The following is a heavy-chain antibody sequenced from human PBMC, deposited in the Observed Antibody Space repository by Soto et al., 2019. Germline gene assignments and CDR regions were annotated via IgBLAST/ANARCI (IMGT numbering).Heavy chain of an antibody. CDR1: GYTFTSYY. V-gene: IGHV1-46*01. D-gene: IGHD5-12*01. J-gene: IGHJ6*02. CDR3: AQLGGYDGTYYYGMDV. Sequence: QVQLVQSGAEVKKPGASVKVSCKASGYTFTSYYMHWVRQAPGQGLEWMGIINPSGGSTSYAKKFQGRVTMTRDTSTSTVYMELSSLRSEDTGVYYCAQLGGYDGTYYYGMDVWGQGTTVTVSS. CDR2: INPSGGST.